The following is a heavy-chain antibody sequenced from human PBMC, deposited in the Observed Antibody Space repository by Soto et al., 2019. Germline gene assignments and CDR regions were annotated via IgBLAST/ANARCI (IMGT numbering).Heavy chain of an antibody. CDR1: GGNFITFA. Sequence: QVELVQSGAEVKKPGSSVKVSCKASGGNFITFAISWVRQAPGQGLEWMGEITPISSTTKYAHKFQDRVTISADGSSSTDHMELRSLKSEDTAIYFCAKKLGIDPFGSYGLDVWGQGTTVTVSS. V-gene: IGHV1-69*01. CDR2: ITPISSTT. CDR3: AKKLGIDPFGSYGLDV. J-gene: IGHJ6*02. D-gene: IGHD7-27*01.